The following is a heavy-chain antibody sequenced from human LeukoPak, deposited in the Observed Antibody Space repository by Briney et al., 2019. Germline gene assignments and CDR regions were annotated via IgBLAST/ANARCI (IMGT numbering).Heavy chain of an antibody. CDR2: TYYRSKWHN. CDR3: ARSITARYDY. J-gene: IGHJ4*02. D-gene: IGHD6-6*01. Sequence: SQTLSLTSAISGDSVSTNSAAWNWVRQSPSRGLEWLGRTYYRSKWHNDYAVSVKSRITINPDTSKNQFSLQLNSVTPEDTAVYYCARSITARYDYWGQGTLVTVSS. V-gene: IGHV6-1*01. CDR1: GDSVSTNSAA.